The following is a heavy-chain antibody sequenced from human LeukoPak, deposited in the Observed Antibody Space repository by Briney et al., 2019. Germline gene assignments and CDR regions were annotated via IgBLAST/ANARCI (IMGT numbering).Heavy chain of an antibody. CDR1: GFTVSSNY. CDR2: IYTSGST. Sequence: GGSLRLSCAASGFTVSSNYMSWVRQAPGKGREWGSVIYTSGSTYYTDSAKGRFTISRDNSKNTLYLHMNSLRPEDTAMYYCARDLAAMAPGGYWGQGTLVTVSS. D-gene: IGHD5-18*01. V-gene: IGHV3-53*01. J-gene: IGHJ4*02. CDR3: ARDLAAMAPGGY.